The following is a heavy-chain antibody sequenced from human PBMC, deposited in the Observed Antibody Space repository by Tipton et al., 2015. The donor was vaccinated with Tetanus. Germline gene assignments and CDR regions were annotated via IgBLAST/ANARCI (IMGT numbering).Heavy chain of an antibody. CDR1: GFTFRSYG. J-gene: IGHJ4*02. V-gene: IGHV3-48*02. D-gene: IGHD6-19*01. CDR3: ATSPREAGDY. Sequence: SLRLSCAASGFTFRSYGMHWVRQAPGKGLEWVSYINSSSRTIYYADSVQGRFTISRDNAKNSLFLQMSSLRDEDTAVYFCATSPREAGDYWGQGTRVTVSS. CDR2: INSSSRTI.